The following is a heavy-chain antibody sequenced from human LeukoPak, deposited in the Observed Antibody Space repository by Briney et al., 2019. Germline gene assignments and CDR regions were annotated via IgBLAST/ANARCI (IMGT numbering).Heavy chain of an antibody. CDR1: GYTFTAYN. Sequence: GASVKVSCKASGYTFTAYNIHWVRQAPGQRLEWMGWINTNTGNPTYAQGFTGRFVFSLDTSVSTAYLQISSLKAEDTAVYYCARDHVAGNFDYWGQGTLVTVSS. CDR2: INTNTGNP. V-gene: IGHV7-4-1*02. J-gene: IGHJ4*02. CDR3: ARDHVAGNFDY. D-gene: IGHD6-19*01.